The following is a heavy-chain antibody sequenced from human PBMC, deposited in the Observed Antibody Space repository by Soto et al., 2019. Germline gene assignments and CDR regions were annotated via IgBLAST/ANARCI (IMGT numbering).Heavy chain of an antibody. CDR1: GYTLTELS. D-gene: IGHD1-20*01. CDR3: ATNPYNPLFVGFDP. J-gene: IGHJ5*02. CDR2: FDPEDGET. V-gene: IGHV1-24*01. Sequence: NPRASVKVSCKVSGYTLTELSMHWVRQAPGKGLEWMGGFDPEDGETIYAQKFQGRVTMTEDTSTDTAYMELSSLRSEDTAVYYCATNPYNPLFVGFDPWGQGTLVTVSS.